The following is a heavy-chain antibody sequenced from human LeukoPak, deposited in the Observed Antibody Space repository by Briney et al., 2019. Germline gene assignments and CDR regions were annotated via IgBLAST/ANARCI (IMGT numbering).Heavy chain of an antibody. CDR1: GSIFSNYG. CDR3: VKEVSFGEMGGDI. J-gene: IGHJ4*02. D-gene: IGHD3-16*01. V-gene: IGHV3-30*02. CDR2: IKSDGSEK. Sequence: GGSLRLSCAASGSIFSNYGMHWVRQTPGKGLEWVTFIKSDGSEKDYADSVKGRFTISRDNSKSTLYLQMNSLRAEDMALYHCVKEVSFGEMGGDIWGQGTLVTVSS.